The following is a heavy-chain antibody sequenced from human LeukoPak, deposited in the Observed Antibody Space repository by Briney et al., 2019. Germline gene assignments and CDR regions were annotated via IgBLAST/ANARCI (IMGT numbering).Heavy chain of an antibody. CDR3: ARLWRVGRWHAFDI. CDR2: IRYDGSNK. J-gene: IGHJ3*02. CDR1: GFTFSSYG. Sequence: PGGSLRLSCAASGFTFSSYGMHWVRQAPGKGLEWVAFIRYDGSNKYYADSVKGRFTISRDNSKNTLYLQMNSLRAEDTVVYYCARLWRVGRWHAFDIWGQGTMVTVSS. D-gene: IGHD1-26*01. V-gene: IGHV3-30*02.